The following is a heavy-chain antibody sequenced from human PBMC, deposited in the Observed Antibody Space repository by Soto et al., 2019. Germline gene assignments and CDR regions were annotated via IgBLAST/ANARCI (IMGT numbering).Heavy chain of an antibody. CDR2: INHSGST. Sequence: PSETLSLTCAVYGGSFSGYYWSWIRQPPGKGLEWIGEINHSGSTNYNPSLKSRVTISVDTSKNQFSLKLSSVTAADTAVYYCARGRYSSGWYSGIGFDYWGQGTLVTVSS. J-gene: IGHJ4*02. D-gene: IGHD6-19*01. V-gene: IGHV4-34*01. CDR1: GGSFSGYY. CDR3: ARGRYSSGWYSGIGFDY.